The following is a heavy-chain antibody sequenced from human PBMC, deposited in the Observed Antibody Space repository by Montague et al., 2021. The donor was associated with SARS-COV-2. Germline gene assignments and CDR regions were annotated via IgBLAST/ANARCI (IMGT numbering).Heavy chain of an antibody. D-gene: IGHD3-10*01. V-gene: IGHV4-34*01. J-gene: IGHJ4*02. CDR1: GGSFSGYY. Sequence: SETLSLTCAVYGGSFSGYYWSWIRQPPGKGLEWIGEINHSGSTNYNPSLKSRVTISVDTSKNQFSLKLSSVTAADTAVYYCARRGSSVWGVTITDDLDYWGQGTLVTVSS. CDR2: INHSGST. CDR3: ARRGSSVWGVTITDDLDY.